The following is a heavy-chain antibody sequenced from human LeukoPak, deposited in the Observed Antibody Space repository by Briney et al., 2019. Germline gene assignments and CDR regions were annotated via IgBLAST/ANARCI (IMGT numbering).Heavy chain of an antibody. CDR2: IYYSGST. CDR1: GGSISSSSYY. V-gene: IGHV4-39*07. D-gene: IGHD3-22*01. J-gene: IGHJ4*02. Sequence: PSETLSLTCTVSGGSISSSSYYWGWIRQPPGKGLEWIGSIYYSGSTYYNPSLKSRVTISGDTSKNQFSLKLSSVTAADTAVYYCARDQYYYDSSGYYGFDYWGQGTLVTVSS. CDR3: ARDQYYYDSSGYYGFDY.